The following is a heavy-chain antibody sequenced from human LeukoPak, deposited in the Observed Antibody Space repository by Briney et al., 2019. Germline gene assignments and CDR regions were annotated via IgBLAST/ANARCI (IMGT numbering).Heavy chain of an antibody. J-gene: IGHJ4*02. V-gene: IGHV3-11*04. CDR1: GFTFSDYY. Sequence: GGSLRLSCAASGFTFSDYYMSWIRQAPGKGLEWVSYISASGSTTSYGDSVKGRFTITRDNTRNSLFLQMYSLRAEDTAVYFCAREDGYCSGGNCYSYFDSWGQGTLVTVSS. CDR3: AREDGYCSGGNCYSYFDS. D-gene: IGHD2-15*01. CDR2: ISASGSTT.